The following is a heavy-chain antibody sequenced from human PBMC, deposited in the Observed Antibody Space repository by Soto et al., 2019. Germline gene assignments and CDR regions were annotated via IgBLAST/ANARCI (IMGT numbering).Heavy chain of an antibody. CDR3: AVGGLLGYCSSTSCYDRGWFDP. V-gene: IGHV1-2*04. CDR2: INPNSGGT. D-gene: IGHD2-2*01. J-gene: IGHJ5*02. CDR1: GYTFTGYY. Sequence: EASVKVSCKASGYTFTGYYMHWVRQAPGQGLEWMGWINPNSGGTNYAQKFQGWVTMTRDTSISTAYMELSRLRSDDTAVYYCAVGGLLGYCSSTSCYDRGWFDPWGQGTLVTVSS.